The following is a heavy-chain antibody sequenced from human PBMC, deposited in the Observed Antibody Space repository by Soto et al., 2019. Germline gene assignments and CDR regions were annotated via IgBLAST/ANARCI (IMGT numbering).Heavy chain of an antibody. J-gene: IGHJ4*02. CDR1: AFTFTTYW. V-gene: IGHV3-7*03. CDR2: IKQDGSEK. D-gene: IGHD3-10*01. CDR3: ASRGSGRLTIAGAPLDW. Sequence: GGSLRLSCAPSAFTFTTYWMTWVRQAPGKGQEWVANIKQDGSEKFYVGSVRGRFTTSRDNAKNSMYLQMNSLRAEDTAASHCASRGSGRLTIAGAPLDWWGQGTLVT.